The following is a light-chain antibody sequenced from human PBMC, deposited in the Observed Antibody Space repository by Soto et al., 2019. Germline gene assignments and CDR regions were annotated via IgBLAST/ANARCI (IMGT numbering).Light chain of an antibody. CDR3: QQYNSRGT. CDR1: QSISSW. J-gene: IGKJ1*01. Sequence: DIQMTQSPSTLSASVGDRVTITCRASQSISSWLAWYQQKPGKATKLLIYKASSLESGVPSRFSGSGSGTEFTLTISSLQPDDFATYYCQQYNSRGTFGQGTKVEIK. V-gene: IGKV1-5*03. CDR2: KAS.